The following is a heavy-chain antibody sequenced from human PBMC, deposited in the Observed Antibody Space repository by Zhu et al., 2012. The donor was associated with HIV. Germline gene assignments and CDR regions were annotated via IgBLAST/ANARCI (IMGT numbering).Heavy chain of an antibody. CDR3: ASPFPMGRSRTT. V-gene: IGHV4-39*01. CDR2: THYNGNT. J-gene: IGHJ4*02. CDR1: GGSISGSSDY. D-gene: IGHD4-17*01. Sequence: QVQLQESGPGLVKPSETLSLTCTVSGGSISGSSDYWGWIRQPPREGLEWIGSTHYNGNTYYNPSLKSRVTISIDTSKNQFSLRLSSATAADTAVYYCASPFPMGRSRTTWGQGTLVTVSS.